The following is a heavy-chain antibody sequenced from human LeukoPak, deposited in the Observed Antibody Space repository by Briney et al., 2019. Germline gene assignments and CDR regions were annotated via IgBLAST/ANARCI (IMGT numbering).Heavy chain of an antibody. D-gene: IGHD6-19*01. CDR1: GGSISSYY. CDR2: IYYNENS. Sequence: SETLSLTCTVSGGSISSYYRSWIRQPPGKGLEWIGYIYYNENSNYNPSLKSRVTISVDTSKNQFSLKLSSVTTADTAVYYCAGGGKYSSGWYLDPRFDYWGQGTLVTVSS. J-gene: IGHJ4*02. CDR3: AGGGKYSSGWYLDPRFDY. V-gene: IGHV4-59*01.